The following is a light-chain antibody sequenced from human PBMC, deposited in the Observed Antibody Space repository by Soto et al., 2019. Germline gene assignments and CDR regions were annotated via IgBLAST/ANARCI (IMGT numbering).Light chain of an antibody. V-gene: IGLV1-40*01. CDR2: GNS. Sequence: QSVLTQPPSVSGAPGQRVTISCTGSSSNIGAGYDVHWYQQLPGTAPKLLIYGNSNRPSGVPDRFSGSKSGTSASLAISGLQTDDEADYYCQSYASSLGEGVFGGGTKLTVL. J-gene: IGLJ2*01. CDR1: SSNIGAGYD. CDR3: QSYASSLGEGV.